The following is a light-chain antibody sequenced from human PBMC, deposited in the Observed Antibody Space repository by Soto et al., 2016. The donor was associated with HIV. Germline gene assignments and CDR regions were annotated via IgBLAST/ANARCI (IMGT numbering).Light chain of an antibody. CDR1: QSLLHSNGYYY. CDR2: LGS. CDR3: MQAPQTPLT. Sequence: DIVMTQSPPTLPVTPGESASISCRSSQSLLHSNGYYYLTWYLQKPGQSPRLLMYLGSTRASWVPDRFSGSGSGTDFTLKISRVEADDIEVYYCMQAPQTPLTFGQGTRLEIK. V-gene: IGKV2-28*01. J-gene: IGKJ5*01.